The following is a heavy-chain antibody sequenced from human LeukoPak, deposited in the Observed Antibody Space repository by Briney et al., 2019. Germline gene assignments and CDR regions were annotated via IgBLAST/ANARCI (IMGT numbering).Heavy chain of an antibody. D-gene: IGHD3-10*01. Sequence: GSSVKVSCKASGDSVSHDISWVRQAPGQGFEWMGGIIPMSRTTDYAQKFRDRVTITTDESTSTVYMEVRSLSFEDTAIYYCASDSGSGMYYMDVRGKGTTVAVAS. J-gene: IGHJ6*03. V-gene: IGHV1-69*05. CDR2: IIPMSRTT. CDR3: ASDSGSGMYYMDV. CDR1: GDSVSHD.